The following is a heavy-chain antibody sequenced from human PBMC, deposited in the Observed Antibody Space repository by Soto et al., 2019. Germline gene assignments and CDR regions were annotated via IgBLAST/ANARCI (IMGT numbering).Heavy chain of an antibody. CDR2: IYHSGST. J-gene: IGHJ6*02. D-gene: IGHD2-2*01. CDR1: GGSISSSNW. V-gene: IGHV4-4*02. Sequence: QVQLQESGPGLVKPSGTLSLTCAVSGGSISSSNWWSWVRQPPGKGLEWIGEIYHSGSTNYNPSLKSRVTISVDKSKNQFSLKLSSVTAADTAVYYCARAPGALVPAANYGMDVWGQGTTVTVSS. CDR3: ARAPGALVPAANYGMDV.